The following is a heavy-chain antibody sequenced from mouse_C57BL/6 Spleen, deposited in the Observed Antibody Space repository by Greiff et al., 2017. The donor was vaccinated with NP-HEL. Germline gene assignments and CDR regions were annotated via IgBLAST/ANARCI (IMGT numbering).Heavy chain of an antibody. CDR1: GYTFTSYW. Sequence: QVQLKQSGAELAKPGASVKLSCKASGYTFTSYWMHWVKQRPGQGLEWIGYINPSSGYTKYNQKFKDKATLTADKSSSTAYMQLSSLTYEDSAVYYCAGDYDRGTYAMDYWGQGTSVTVSS. D-gene: IGHD2-4*01. CDR3: AGDYDRGTYAMDY. V-gene: IGHV1-7*01. J-gene: IGHJ4*01. CDR2: INPSSGYT.